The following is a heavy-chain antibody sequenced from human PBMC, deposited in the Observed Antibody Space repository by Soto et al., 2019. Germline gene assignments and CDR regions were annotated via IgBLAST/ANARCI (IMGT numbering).Heavy chain of an antibody. J-gene: IGHJ6*02. D-gene: IGHD1-1*01. CDR3: AREGRGMEYYYYGMDV. V-gene: IGHV4-31*03. CDR1: GGSISSGGYY. Sequence: SETLSLTCTVSGGSISSGGYYWSWIRQHPGKGLEWIGYIHYSGSTYYNPSLKSRVTISVDTSKNQFSLKLSSVTAADTAVYYCAREGRGMEYYYYGMDVWGQGTTVTVSS. CDR2: IHYSGST.